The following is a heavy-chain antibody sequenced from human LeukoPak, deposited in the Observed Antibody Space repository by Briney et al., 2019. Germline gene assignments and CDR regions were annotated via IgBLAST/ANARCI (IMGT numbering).Heavy chain of an antibody. Sequence: ASVKVSCKASGYTFTGYYMHWVRQAPGQRLEWMGWINPKSGDTKYAQKFQGRVTMTRDTSISTAYMELTSLRSDDTAVYYCARRYTNMVRGGYYFDYWGQGTLVTVSS. CDR1: GYTFTGYY. CDR2: INPKSGDT. D-gene: IGHD3-10*01. V-gene: IGHV1-2*02. J-gene: IGHJ4*02. CDR3: ARRYTNMVRGGYYFDY.